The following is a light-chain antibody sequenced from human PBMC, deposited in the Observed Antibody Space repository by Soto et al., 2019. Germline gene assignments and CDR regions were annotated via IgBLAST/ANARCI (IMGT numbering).Light chain of an antibody. CDR3: QQYYTYPRT. CDR1: QGISNF. V-gene: IGKV1-8*01. J-gene: IGKJ1*01. Sequence: AIRLTQSPSSFSTSTGDRVTITCRASQGISNFLAWYQQKPGTAPKLLIYAASSLQTGVPSRFSGSGTGTDFTLTISSLQSEDFATYYCQQYYTYPRTFGQGTKVEVK. CDR2: AAS.